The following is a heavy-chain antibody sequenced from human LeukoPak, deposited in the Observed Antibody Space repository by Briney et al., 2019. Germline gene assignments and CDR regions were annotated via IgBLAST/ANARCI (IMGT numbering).Heavy chain of an antibody. J-gene: IGHJ5*02. D-gene: IGHD1-26*01. CDR1: GGSNTSSGYY. CDR2: IYYSGST. Sequence: SETPSLTCTVSGGSNTSSGYYWGWVRPPPRKGLGGISSIYYSGSTYYNPSLKSRVTISVDTSKNQLSLKLSSLTAADTAVYYCARHEYSGSYYGLSWFDPWGQGTLVTVSS. CDR3: ARHEYSGSYYGLSWFDP. V-gene: IGHV4-39*01.